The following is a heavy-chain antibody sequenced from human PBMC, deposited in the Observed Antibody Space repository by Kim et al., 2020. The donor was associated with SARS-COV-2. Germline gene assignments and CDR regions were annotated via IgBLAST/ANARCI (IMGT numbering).Heavy chain of an antibody. J-gene: IGHJ4*02. CDR1: GYTFTSYY. D-gene: IGHD3-9*01. V-gene: IGHV1-46*01. CDR2: INPSGGST. Sequence: ASVKVSCKASGYTFTSYYRHWVRQAPGQGLEWMGIINPSGGSTSYARKFQGRVTMTRDTSTSTVYMELSSLRSEDTAVYYCAEGNYDILTGYYPYPHYWGQGTLVTVSS. CDR3: AEGNYDILTGYYPYPHY.